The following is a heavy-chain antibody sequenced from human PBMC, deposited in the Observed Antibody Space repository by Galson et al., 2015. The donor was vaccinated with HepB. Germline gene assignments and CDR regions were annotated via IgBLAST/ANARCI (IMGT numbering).Heavy chain of an antibody. Sequence: PALVKPTQTLTLTCTFSGFSLSTSGMCVSWIRQPPGKALEWLALIDWDDDKYYSTSLKTRLTISKDTSKNQVVLTMTNMDPVDTATYYCARIDGSGVPAADCIAAAEDYWGQGTLVTVSS. J-gene: IGHJ4*02. D-gene: IGHD6-13*01. CDR2: IDWDDDK. CDR1: GFSLSTSGMC. CDR3: ARIDGSGVPAADCIAAAEDY. V-gene: IGHV2-70*01.